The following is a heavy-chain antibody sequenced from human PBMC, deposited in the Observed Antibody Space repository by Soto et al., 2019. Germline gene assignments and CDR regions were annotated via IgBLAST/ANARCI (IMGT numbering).Heavy chain of an antibody. D-gene: IGHD1-1*01. CDR1: GYNFFDYG. Sequence: QIQLVQSGAEVKKPGASVKVSCKASGYNFFDYGVRWGRQAPGQGREWMGWVSPKSGNTDYARKVQSRVTMTTDTSTRTAYMELRGLRSDDTAVYYCARGRTVSSIGPLLVWGQGTLVSVSS. J-gene: IGHJ1*01. CDR2: VSPKSGNT. V-gene: IGHV1-18*01. CDR3: ARGRTVSSIGPLLV.